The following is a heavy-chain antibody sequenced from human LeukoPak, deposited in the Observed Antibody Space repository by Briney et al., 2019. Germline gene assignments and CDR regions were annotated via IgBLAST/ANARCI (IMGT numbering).Heavy chain of an antibody. D-gene: IGHD3-10*01. CDR1: GGSISSYY. Sequence: SETLSLTCTVSGGSISSYYWSWIRQPPGKGLEWIGYIYYSGSTNYNPSLKSRVTISVDTSKNQFSLKLSSVTAADTAVYYCARGNYYYGSGSYWNYYYGMDVWGNGPTVTVSS. V-gene: IGHV4-59*01. CDR2: IYYSGST. J-gene: IGHJ6*04. CDR3: ARGNYYYGSGSYWNYYYGMDV.